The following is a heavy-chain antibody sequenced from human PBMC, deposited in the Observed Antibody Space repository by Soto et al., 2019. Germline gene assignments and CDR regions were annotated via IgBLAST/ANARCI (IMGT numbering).Heavy chain of an antibody. V-gene: IGHV1-2*04. J-gene: IGHJ4*02. CDR2: INPNSGGT. D-gene: IGHD5-12*01. Sequence: VASVKVSCKASGYTFTGYYMHWVRQAPGQGLEWMGWINPNSGGTNYAQKFQGWVTMTRDTSISTAYMELSRLRSDDTAVYYCARDYNSGYDYYFDYWGQGTLVTVSS. CDR1: GYTFTGYY. CDR3: ARDYNSGYDYYFDY.